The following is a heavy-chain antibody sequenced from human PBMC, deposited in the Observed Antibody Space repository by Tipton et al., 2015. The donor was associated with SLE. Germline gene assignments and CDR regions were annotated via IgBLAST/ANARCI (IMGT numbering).Heavy chain of an antibody. J-gene: IGHJ6*02. D-gene: IGHD4-11*01. CDR3: ARESVNYGMDV. CDR1: GFSFSSDA. Sequence: SLRLSCAASGFSFSSDALSWVRQAPGKGLQWVSFIYSGGTIYYADSVKGRFTISRDNSKNTLYLQMNSLRAEDTAVYYCARESVNYGMDVWGQGTTVTVSS. CDR2: IYSGGTI. V-gene: IGHV3-23*03.